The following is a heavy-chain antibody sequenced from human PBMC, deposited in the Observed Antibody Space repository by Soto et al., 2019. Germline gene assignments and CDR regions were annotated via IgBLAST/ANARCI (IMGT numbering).Heavy chain of an antibody. CDR1: GFTFDDYA. D-gene: IGHD6-6*01. Sequence: SVRLSCAASGFTFDDYAMHWVRQAPGKGLEWVSGISWNSGSIGYADSVKGRFTISRDNAKNSLYLQMNSLRAEDTALYYCAKGGSSGWFDPWGQGT. CDR2: ISWNSGSI. J-gene: IGHJ5*02. V-gene: IGHV3-9*01. CDR3: AKGGSSGWFDP.